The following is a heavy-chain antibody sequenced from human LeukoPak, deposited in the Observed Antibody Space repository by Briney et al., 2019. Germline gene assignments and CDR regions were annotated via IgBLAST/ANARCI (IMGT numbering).Heavy chain of an antibody. V-gene: IGHV3-7*01. Sequence: PGGSLRLSCAASGLTFSSYWMSWVRQAPGKGLDWVANIKQDGSEKHYVDSVTGRFTISRDNAKNSLYLQMNSLRADDTAVYYCARDLAGPPQEAFDIWGQGTMVTVSS. J-gene: IGHJ3*02. CDR1: GLTFSSYW. CDR2: IKQDGSEK. CDR3: ARDLAGPPQEAFDI.